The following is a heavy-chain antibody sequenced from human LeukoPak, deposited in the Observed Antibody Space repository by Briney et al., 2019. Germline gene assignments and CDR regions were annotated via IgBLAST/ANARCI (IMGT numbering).Heavy chain of an antibody. Sequence: PGGSLRLSCAASGFTFSSCAMSWVRQAPGKGLEWVAFIKEDGGEIYYVDSVKGRFTISRDNAENSLYLQMNSLRAEDTAVYYCARDRGGRSGLDDWGQGTLVTVSS. CDR3: ARDRGGRSGLDD. CDR2: IKEDGGEI. J-gene: IGHJ4*02. V-gene: IGHV3-7*04. CDR1: GFTFSSCA. D-gene: IGHD2-15*01.